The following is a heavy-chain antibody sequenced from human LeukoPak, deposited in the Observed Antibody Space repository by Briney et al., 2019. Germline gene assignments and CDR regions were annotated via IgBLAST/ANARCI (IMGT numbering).Heavy chain of an antibody. J-gene: IGHJ4*02. Sequence: KNLEWMGIIYPGDSDTRYSPSFQGQVTISADKSISTAYLQWSGLKASDTAMYYCARAEMYYYDSSGSFDYWGQGTLVTVSS. V-gene: IGHV5-51*01. CDR3: ARAEMYYYDSSGSFDY. D-gene: IGHD3-22*01. CDR2: IYPGDSDT.